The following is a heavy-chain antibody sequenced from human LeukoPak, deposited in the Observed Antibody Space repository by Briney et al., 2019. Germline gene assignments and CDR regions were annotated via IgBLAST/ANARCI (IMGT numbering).Heavy chain of an antibody. CDR1: GFTFSSYG. CDR2: IWYDGSNK. Sequence: GGSLRLSCAASGFTFSSYGMHWVRQAPGKGLEWVAVIWYDGSNKYYADSVKGRFTISRDNSKNTLYLQMNSLRAEDTAVYYCAREYFGDAFDIWGQGTMVTVSS. V-gene: IGHV3-33*01. J-gene: IGHJ3*02. CDR3: AREYFGDAFDI. D-gene: IGHD3-10*01.